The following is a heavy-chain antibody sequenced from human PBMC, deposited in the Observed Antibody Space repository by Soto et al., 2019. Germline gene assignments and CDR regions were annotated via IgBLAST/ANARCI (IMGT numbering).Heavy chain of an antibody. V-gene: IGHV1-8*01. D-gene: IGHD5-12*01. CDR3: ATAGKYSGYDDLDY. Sequence: ASVKVSCKASGYTFTRYTMNWVRQAPGQRLEWMGWMNPNSGNTGYAQKFQGRVTMTRNTSISTAYMELSSLRSEDTAVYYCATAGKYSGYDDLDYWGQGTLVTVSS. CDR2: MNPNSGNT. CDR1: GYTFTRYT. J-gene: IGHJ4*02.